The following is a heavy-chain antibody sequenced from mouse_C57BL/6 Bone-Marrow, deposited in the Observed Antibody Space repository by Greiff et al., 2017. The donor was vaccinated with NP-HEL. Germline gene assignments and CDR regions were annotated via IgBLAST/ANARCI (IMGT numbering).Heavy chain of an antibody. CDR1: GYAFSSSW. Sequence: VKLMESGPELVKPGASVKISCKASGYAFSSSWMNWVKQRPGKGLEWIGRIYPGDGDTNYNGKFKGKATLTADKSSSTAYMQLSSLTSEDSAVYFCARSGYGSSPYYAMDYWGQGTSVTVSS. CDR3: ARSGYGSSPYYAMDY. D-gene: IGHD1-1*01. J-gene: IGHJ4*01. V-gene: IGHV1-82*01. CDR2: IYPGDGDT.